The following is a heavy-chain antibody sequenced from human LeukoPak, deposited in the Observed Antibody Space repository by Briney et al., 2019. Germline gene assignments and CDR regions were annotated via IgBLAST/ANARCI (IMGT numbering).Heavy chain of an antibody. CDR2: IDWDDDK. Sequence: ESGPALVKPTQTLTLTCAFSGFSLTTSGMCVSWIRQPPGKALEWLARIDWDDDKYCSASLKTRLTISKDTSKNQVVLTMTNMDPVDTATYYCTRIQSSGWYLDLWGRGTLVTVSS. J-gene: IGHJ2*01. CDR1: GFSLTTSGMC. CDR3: TRIQSSGWYLDL. V-gene: IGHV2-70*11. D-gene: IGHD6-19*01.